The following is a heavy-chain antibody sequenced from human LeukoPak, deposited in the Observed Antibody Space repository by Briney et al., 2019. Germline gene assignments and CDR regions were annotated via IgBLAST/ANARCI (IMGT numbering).Heavy chain of an antibody. J-gene: IGHJ4*02. CDR2: IGSSGRTI. CDR3: ARAGGSYLGEFNY. CDR1: GFIFSDYY. D-gene: IGHD1-26*01. Sequence: GGSLRLSCAASGFIFSDYYMSWIRQAPGKGLEWVSYIGSSGRTIYYADSVKGRFTISRDNAKNSLFLQMNTLKAEETAVYYCARAGGSYLGEFNYWGQGTLVTVSS. V-gene: IGHV3-11*01.